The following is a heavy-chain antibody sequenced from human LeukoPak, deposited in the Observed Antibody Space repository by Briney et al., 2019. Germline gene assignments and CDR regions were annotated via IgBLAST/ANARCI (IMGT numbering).Heavy chain of an antibody. CDR3: GKGPGYSVYDNLPHH. CDR1: GFRFSSYG. CDR2: ISDVGIKI. Sequence: TGGSLRLSCAASGFRFSSYGMHWVRQAPGKGLEWVAVISDVGIKIYYGDSVKGRFTISRDNSKNTLNLQMDSLRADDTAVYYCGKGPGYSVYDNLPHHWGQGTLVTVSS. V-gene: IGHV3-30*18. D-gene: IGHD5/OR15-5a*01. J-gene: IGHJ5*02.